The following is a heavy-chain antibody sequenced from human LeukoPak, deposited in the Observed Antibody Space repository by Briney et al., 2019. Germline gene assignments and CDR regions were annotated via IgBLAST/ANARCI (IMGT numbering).Heavy chain of an antibody. V-gene: IGHV5-51*01. CDR3: ARRLLSMAGLDAFDI. Sequence: GASLQISCKGSGSSFTSYWIGWVRQLPGKGLEWMGIIYPGDSDTRYSPSFQGQVTISADKSISTAYLQWSSLKASDTAMYYCARRLLSMAGLDAFDIWGQGTMATVSS. J-gene: IGHJ3*02. CDR1: GSSFTSYW. CDR2: IYPGDSDT. D-gene: IGHD2/OR15-2a*01.